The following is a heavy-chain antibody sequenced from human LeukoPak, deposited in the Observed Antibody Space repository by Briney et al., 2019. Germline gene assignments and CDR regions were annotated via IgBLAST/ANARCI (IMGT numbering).Heavy chain of an antibody. CDR3: ARLESSGPRLDYFDY. V-gene: IGHV4-39*01. J-gene: IGHJ4*02. CDR2: IYYSGST. CDR1: GGSISSSSYY. D-gene: IGHD6-19*01. Sequence: SETLSLTCTVSGGSISSSSYYWGWIRQPPGKGLEWIGSIYYSGSTYYNPSLKSRVTISVDTSKNQFSLKLSSVTAADTAVYYCARLESSGPRLDYFDYWGQGTLVTVSS.